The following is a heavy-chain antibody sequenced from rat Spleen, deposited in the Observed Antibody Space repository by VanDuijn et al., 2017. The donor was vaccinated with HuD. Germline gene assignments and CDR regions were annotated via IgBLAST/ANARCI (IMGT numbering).Heavy chain of an antibody. CDR3: TTGRDY. CDR2: ITNTGGST. J-gene: IGHJ2*01. V-gene: IGHV5-20*01. D-gene: IGHD1-12*02. CDR1: GFTFSDYY. Sequence: EVQLVESDGGLVQPGRSLKLSCAASGFTFSDYYMAWVRQAPGKGLEWVASITNTGGSTYYPDSVKGRFTISRDNAKSSLYLQMDSLRSEDTATYYCTTGRDYWGQGVMVTVSS.